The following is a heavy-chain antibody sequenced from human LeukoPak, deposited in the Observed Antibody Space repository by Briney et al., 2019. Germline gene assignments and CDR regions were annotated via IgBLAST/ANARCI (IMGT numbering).Heavy chain of an antibody. CDR2: IYYSGHT. CDR1: GASIRNTSIFY. D-gene: IGHD6-19*01. Sequence: SETLSLTCSVSGASIRNTSIFYWGGIRQPPGKGLEWIGSIYYSGHTYYNPSLNSRVTISVDTSRNLFSLRMPSVPATDTAIYYCAASTVVAGPFDSWGQGALVTVSS. J-gene: IGHJ4*02. CDR3: AASTVVAGPFDS. V-gene: IGHV4-39*02.